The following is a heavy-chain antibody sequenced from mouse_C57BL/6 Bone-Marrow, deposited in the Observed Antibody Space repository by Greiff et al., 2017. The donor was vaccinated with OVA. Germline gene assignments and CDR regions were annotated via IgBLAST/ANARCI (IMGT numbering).Heavy chain of an antibody. CDR3: TGELCNYFDY. CDR1: GFTFSNYW. V-gene: IGHV6-3*01. D-gene: IGHD1-1*02. J-gene: IGHJ2*01. CDR2: IRLKSDTYAT. Sequence: EVKLMESGGGLVQPGGSMKLSCVASGFTFSNYWMNWVRQSPEKGLEWVAQIRLKSDTYATHYAESVKGRFTISRDDSKSSVYLQMNNLRAEDTGIYYCTGELCNYFDYWGQGTTLTVSS.